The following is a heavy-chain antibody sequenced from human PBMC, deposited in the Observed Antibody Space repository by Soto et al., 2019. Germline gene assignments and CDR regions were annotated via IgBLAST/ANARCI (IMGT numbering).Heavy chain of an antibody. D-gene: IGHD4-4*01. V-gene: IGHV3-21*01. Sequence: EVQLVESGGGLVKPGGSLRLSCAASGFTFSSYSMNWVRQAPGKGLEWVSSISSSSSYIYYADSVKDRFTISRDNAKNSLYLQMNSLRAEDTAVYYCARDVYSRYYFDYWGQGTLVTVSS. CDR3: ARDVYSRYYFDY. CDR2: ISSSSSYI. J-gene: IGHJ4*02. CDR1: GFTFSSYS.